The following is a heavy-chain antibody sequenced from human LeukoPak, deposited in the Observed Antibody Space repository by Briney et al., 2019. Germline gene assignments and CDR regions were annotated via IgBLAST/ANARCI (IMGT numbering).Heavy chain of an antibody. CDR3: ARATYYYYGMDV. CDR2: ISYDGSNK. Sequence: GGSLRLSCAVSGFNFRDHWMDWVRQAPGKGLEWVAVISYDGSNKYYADSVKGRFTISRDNSKNTLYLQMNSLRAEDTAVYYCARATYYYYGMDVWGQGTTVTVSS. CDR1: GFNFRDHW. J-gene: IGHJ6*02. V-gene: IGHV3-30-3*01.